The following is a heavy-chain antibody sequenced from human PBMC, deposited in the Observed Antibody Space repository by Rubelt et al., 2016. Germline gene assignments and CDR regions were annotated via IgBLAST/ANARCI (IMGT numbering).Heavy chain of an antibody. Sequence: QVQLVQSGAEVKKPGASVKVSCKASGYTFINYGISWVRQAPGQGLEWMGWIHAYTGNTNYAQKVQGRVAVTTDTSTGTAYMELRSLRADDTAVYYCARDPIAVAGCPDYWGQGTLVTVSS. V-gene: IGHV1-18*01. CDR3: ARDPIAVAGCPDY. CDR1: GYTFINYG. J-gene: IGHJ4*02. CDR2: IHAYTGNT. D-gene: IGHD6-19*01.